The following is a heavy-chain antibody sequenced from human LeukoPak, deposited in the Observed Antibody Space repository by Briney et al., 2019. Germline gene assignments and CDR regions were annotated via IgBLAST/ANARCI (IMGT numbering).Heavy chain of an antibody. D-gene: IGHD6-13*01. CDR1: GFTFSSCE. CDR2: ISYDGSNK. Sequence: GGSLRLSCAVSGFTFSSCEMNWVRQAPGKGLEWVAVISYDGSNKYYADSVKGRFTISRDNSKNTLYLQMNSLRAEDTAVYYCAKLPIAAAATRGYWGQGTLVTVSS. V-gene: IGHV3-30*18. J-gene: IGHJ4*02. CDR3: AKLPIAAAATRGY.